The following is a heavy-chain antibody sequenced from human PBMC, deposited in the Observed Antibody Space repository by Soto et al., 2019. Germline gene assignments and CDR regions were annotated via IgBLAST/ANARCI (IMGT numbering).Heavy chain of an antibody. CDR1: GGTFSDLT. Sequence: SVKVSCKASGGTFSDLTINWVRQAPGQRLEWMGGIIPIFDTANYAEKFQGRVTITADESTSTSFMEVSSLRSEDTAVYYCARNGTQTRYPYGMDVWGQGIMVTLS. CDR3: ARNGTQTRYPYGMDV. V-gene: IGHV1-69*01. J-gene: IGHJ6*02. CDR2: IIPIFDTA. D-gene: IGHD1-1*01.